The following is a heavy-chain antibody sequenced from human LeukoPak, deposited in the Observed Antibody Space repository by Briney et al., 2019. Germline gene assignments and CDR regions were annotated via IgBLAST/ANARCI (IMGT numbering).Heavy chain of an antibody. V-gene: IGHV3-21*01. CDR2: ISSSSSYI. Sequence: GGSLRLSCAASGFTFSSYSMNWVRQAPGKGLEWVSSISSSSSYIYYADSVKGRFTISRDNAKNSLYLQMNSLRAEDTAVYYCARDRRYGGAYGMDVWGQGTTVTVSS. J-gene: IGHJ6*02. CDR1: GFTFSSYS. D-gene: IGHD1-14*01. CDR3: ARDRRYGGAYGMDV.